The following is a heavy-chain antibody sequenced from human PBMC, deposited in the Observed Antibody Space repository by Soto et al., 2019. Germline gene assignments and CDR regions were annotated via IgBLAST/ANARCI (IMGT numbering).Heavy chain of an antibody. J-gene: IGHJ4*02. CDR3: ARSGITGTTDY. CDR1: GGSFSCYY. Sequence: PSETLSLTCAVYGGSFSCYYWSGIRQPPGKGLEWIGEINHSGSTNYNPSLKSRVTISVDTSKNQFSLKLSSVTAADTAVYYCARSGITGTTDYWGQGTLVTVSS. V-gene: IGHV4-34*01. D-gene: IGHD1-7*01. CDR2: INHSGST.